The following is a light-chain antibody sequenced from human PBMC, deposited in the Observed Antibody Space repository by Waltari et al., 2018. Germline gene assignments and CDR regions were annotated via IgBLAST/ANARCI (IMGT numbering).Light chain of an antibody. CDR3: SSYTSSTVV. CDR1: SRAAGGYNF. CDR2: DVS. V-gene: IGLV2-14*03. J-gene: IGLJ2*01. Sequence: QSALTPPASVSGSPAQSITISRTGTSRAAGGYNFGTWYQQHPGKAPKRMIYDVSHRPSGVSNRFSDSKSGNTASLTISGLQAEDEADYYCSSYTSSTVVFGGGTKLTVL.